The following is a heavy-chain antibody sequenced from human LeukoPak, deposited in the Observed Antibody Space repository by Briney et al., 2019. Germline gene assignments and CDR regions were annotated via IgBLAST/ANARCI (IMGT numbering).Heavy chain of an antibody. Sequence: GGSLRLSCAASGFTFSSYAMHWVRQAPGKGLEYVSAISSNGGSTYYANSVKGRFTISRDNSKNTLYLQMGSLRAEDMAVYYCARGVGYCSSTSCWFDPWGQGTLVTVSS. CDR3: ARGVGYCSSTSCWFDP. CDR2: ISSNGGST. V-gene: IGHV3-64*01. CDR1: GFTFSSYA. D-gene: IGHD2-2*01. J-gene: IGHJ5*02.